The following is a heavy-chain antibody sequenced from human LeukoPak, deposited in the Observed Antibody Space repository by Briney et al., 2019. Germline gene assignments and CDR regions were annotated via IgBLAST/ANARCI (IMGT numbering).Heavy chain of an antibody. CDR1: GGTFSSYA. D-gene: IGHD5-18*01. Sequence: SVKVSCKASGGTFSSYAISWVRQAPGQGLEWMGGIIPIFGTANYAQKFQGRVTITADESTSTVYMELSSLRSEDTAVYYCARDRGGYSYGLFDWFDPWGQGTLVTVSS. CDR2: IIPIFGTA. V-gene: IGHV1-69*01. J-gene: IGHJ5*02. CDR3: ARDRGGYSYGLFDWFDP.